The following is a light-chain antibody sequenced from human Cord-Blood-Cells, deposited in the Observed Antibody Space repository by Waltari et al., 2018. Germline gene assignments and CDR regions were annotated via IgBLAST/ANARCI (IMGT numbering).Light chain of an antibody. CDR1: SSDVGGYNY. CDR2: DVR. J-gene: IGLJ3*02. Sequence: QSALTQPASVSGSPGQPITISCTGTSSDVGGYNYVSWYQQPPCKSPKLLIYDVRNRPSGVSNRFSGSKSGNTASLTISGLQAEDEADYYCSSYTSSSPWVFGGGTKLTVL. V-gene: IGLV2-14*01. CDR3: SSYTSSSPWV.